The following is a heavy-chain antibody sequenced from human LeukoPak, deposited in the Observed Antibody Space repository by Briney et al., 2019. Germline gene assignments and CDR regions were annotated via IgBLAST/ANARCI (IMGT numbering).Heavy chain of an antibody. CDR1: GFTFSSYA. CDR2: ISGSGGSS. D-gene: IGHD3-22*01. Sequence: GGSLRLSCAASGFTFSSYAMSWVRQAPGKGLEWVSAISGSGGSSYYADSVKGRFTISRDNSKNTLYLQMNSLRAEDTAVYYCARGVSSYFDNIGYPYLDYWGQGTLVTVSS. J-gene: IGHJ4*02. CDR3: ARGVSSYFDNIGYPYLDY. V-gene: IGHV3-23*01.